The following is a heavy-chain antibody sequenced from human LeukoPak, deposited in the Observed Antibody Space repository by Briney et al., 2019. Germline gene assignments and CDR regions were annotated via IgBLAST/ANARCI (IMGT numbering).Heavy chain of an antibody. J-gene: IGHJ3*02. CDR3: SRLVSSSSIQDAFDI. CDR1: GGSISSGAYY. Sequence: SETLSLTCTVFGGSISSGAYYWSWIRQPPGKGLEWIGYIYYSGITYYNPSLKSRVTIPVDTPKNQFSLKLNSVTAADTAVYYCSRLVSSSSIQDAFDIWGQGTMVTVSS. V-gene: IGHV4-30-4*01. CDR2: IYYSGIT. D-gene: IGHD6-6*01.